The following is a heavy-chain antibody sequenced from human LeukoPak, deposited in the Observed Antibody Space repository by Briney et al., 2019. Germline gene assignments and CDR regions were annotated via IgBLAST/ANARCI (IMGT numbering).Heavy chain of an antibody. D-gene: IGHD4-17*01. Sequence: QPGRSLRLSCAASGFIFSSYGMHWVRQAPGEGLEWVAVTWYDGSNKYYADAVKGRFTISRDNSKNTLYLQMNSLRAEDTAVYFCARDHGDYSGKDYWGQGTLVTVSS. CDR1: GFIFSSYG. CDR3: ARDHGDYSGKDY. J-gene: IGHJ4*02. V-gene: IGHV3-33*01. CDR2: TWYDGSNK.